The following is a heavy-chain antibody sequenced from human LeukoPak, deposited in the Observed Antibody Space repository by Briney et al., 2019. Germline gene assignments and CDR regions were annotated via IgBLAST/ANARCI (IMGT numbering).Heavy chain of an antibody. CDR3: ARGMGGGDYQYYFDY. CDR1: GGSISSYY. D-gene: IGHD2-21*02. CDR2: IYYSGST. V-gene: IGHV4-59*01. Sequence: SETLSLTCTVSGGSISSYYWSWIRQPPGKGLEWIGYIYYSGSTNYNPSLKSRVTISVDTSKNQFSLKLSSVTAADTAVYYCARGMGGGDYQYYFDYWGQGTLVTVSS. J-gene: IGHJ4*02.